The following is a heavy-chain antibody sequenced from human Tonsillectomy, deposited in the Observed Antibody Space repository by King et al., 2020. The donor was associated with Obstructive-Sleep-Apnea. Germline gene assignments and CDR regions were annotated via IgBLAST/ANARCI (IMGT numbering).Heavy chain of an antibody. J-gene: IGHJ4*02. CDR1: GVSISSYY. CDR2: IYYSGST. V-gene: IGHV4-59*01. CDR3: AREDNYGIFDY. D-gene: IGHD5-18*01. Sequence: QLQESGPGLVKPSETLSLTCTVSGVSISSYYWSWIRQPPGKGLEWIGYIYYSGSTNYNPSLKSRVTISVDTSKNQFSLKLSSVTAADTAVFYCAREDNYGIFDYWGQGTLVTVSS.